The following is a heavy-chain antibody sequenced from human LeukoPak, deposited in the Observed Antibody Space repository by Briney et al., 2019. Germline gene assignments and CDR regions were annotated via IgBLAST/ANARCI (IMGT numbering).Heavy chain of an antibody. V-gene: IGHV4-59*01. Sequence: PSETLSLTCTASGGSISSYYWSWIRQPPGKGLEWIGYIYYSGSTNYNPSLKSRVTISVDTSKNQFSLKLSSVTAADTAVYYCARGGTDTAMVRTDYYYYMDVWGKGTTVTVSS. CDR2: IYYSGST. J-gene: IGHJ6*03. D-gene: IGHD5-18*01. CDR3: ARGGTDTAMVRTDYYYYMDV. CDR1: GGSISSYY.